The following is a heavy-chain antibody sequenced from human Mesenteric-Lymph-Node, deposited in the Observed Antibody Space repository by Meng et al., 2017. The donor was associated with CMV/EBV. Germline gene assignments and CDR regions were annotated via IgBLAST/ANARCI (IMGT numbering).Heavy chain of an antibody. CDR2: ISDNSGGTT. J-gene: IGHJ4*02. CDR1: GFTFSSYA. D-gene: IGHD3-3*01. V-gene: IGHV3-23*01. Sequence: GESLKISCAGSGFTFSSYAMTWVRQAPGKGLEWVSSISDNSGGTTYYADSVKGRFTISRDNSKNTLYLQMNSLRAEDTAVYYCAIQYDVWSGFHPPFDYWGQGTLVTVSS. CDR3: AIQYDVWSGFHPPFDY.